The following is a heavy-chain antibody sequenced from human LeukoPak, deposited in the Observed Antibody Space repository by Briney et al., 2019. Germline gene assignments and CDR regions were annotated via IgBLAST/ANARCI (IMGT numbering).Heavy chain of an antibody. V-gene: IGHV4-39*01. CDR3: ARLEMATIPVAFDI. Sequence: PSETLSLTCTVSGGSISRSSYYWGRLRQPPGKGLVWFRSIYYSGSTYYNPSLKSRVTISVDTSKNQFTLKLSSVTAADTAVYYCARLEMATIPVAFDIWGQGTMVTVSS. CDR2: IYYSGST. J-gene: IGHJ3*02. D-gene: IGHD5-24*01. CDR1: GGSISRSSYY.